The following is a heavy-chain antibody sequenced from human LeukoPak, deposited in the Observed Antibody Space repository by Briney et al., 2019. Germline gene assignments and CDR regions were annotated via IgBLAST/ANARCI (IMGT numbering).Heavy chain of an antibody. V-gene: IGHV3-23*01. J-gene: IGHJ4*02. CDR1: TFNFGLYV. CDR3: AKNSGGRYSYGSTSYYFDY. CDR2: ISGSGGST. D-gene: IGHD5-18*01. Sequence: GGSLRLSCEASTFNFGLYVMTWARQAPGKGLEWVSGISGSGGSTYYADSVKGRFTISRDKSKNTLYLQMNSLRAEDTAVYYCAKNSGGRYSYGSTSYYFDYWGQGTLVTVSS.